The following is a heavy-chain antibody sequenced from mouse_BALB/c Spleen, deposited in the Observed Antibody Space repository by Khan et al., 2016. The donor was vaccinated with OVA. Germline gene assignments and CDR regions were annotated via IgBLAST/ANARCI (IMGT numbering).Heavy chain of an antibody. V-gene: IGHV5-9-1*01. J-gene: IGHJ3*01. D-gene: IGHD1-1*02. CDR3: TNANYGWFAY. Sequence: EVELVEAGGGLVEPGGSLKLSCAASGFTFSSFVMSWVRQTPEKRLEWVATISSAATYTYYPDSVKGRFPISRDNAKNTLYLQMNSLRSADTAIYYGTNANYGWFAYWGQGTLVTVST. CDR2: ISSAATYT. CDR1: GFTFSSFV.